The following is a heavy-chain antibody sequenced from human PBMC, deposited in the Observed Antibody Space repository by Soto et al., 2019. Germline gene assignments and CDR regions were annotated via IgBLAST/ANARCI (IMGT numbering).Heavy chain of an antibody. CDR1: GFTVTSYY. Sequence: LSLSCAASGFTVTSYYMSWVRRAPGKGLEWVSLIYTGGNTNYADSVKGRFTISRDNSKNTLYLQMNSLRAEDTAVYYCARDYYYGSGNYYRADYYHYGMDVWGQGTTVTVSS. J-gene: IGHJ6*02. V-gene: IGHV3-53*01. D-gene: IGHD3-10*01. CDR2: IYTGGNT. CDR3: ARDYYYGSGNYYRADYYHYGMDV.